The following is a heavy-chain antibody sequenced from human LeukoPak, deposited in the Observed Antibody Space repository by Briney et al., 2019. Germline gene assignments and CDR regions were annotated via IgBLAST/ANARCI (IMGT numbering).Heavy chain of an antibody. V-gene: IGHV3-23*01. J-gene: IGHJ6*02. CDR3: ALAAAGTYGMDV. CDR2: ISGSGGST. Sequence: GGSLRLSCAASGFTFSSYAMSWVRQAPGKGLEWVSAISGSGGSTYYADSVKGRFTIARDNSKNTLYLQMNSLRAEDTAVYYCALAAAGTYGMDVWGQGTTVTVSS. D-gene: IGHD6-13*01. CDR1: GFTFSSYA.